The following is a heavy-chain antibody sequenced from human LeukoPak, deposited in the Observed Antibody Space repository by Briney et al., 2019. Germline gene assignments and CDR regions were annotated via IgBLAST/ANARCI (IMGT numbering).Heavy chain of an antibody. D-gene: IGHD1-26*01. Sequence: GASVKVSCKASGYTFTGYYMHWVRQAPGQGLEWMGWINPNSGGTNSAQKFQGRVTMTRDTSINTAYMEVSRLRSDDTAVYYCVRDQRGSHFDYWGQGTLVTVSS. CDR2: INPNSGGT. J-gene: IGHJ4*02. CDR1: GYTFTGYY. V-gene: IGHV1-2*02. CDR3: VRDQRGSHFDY.